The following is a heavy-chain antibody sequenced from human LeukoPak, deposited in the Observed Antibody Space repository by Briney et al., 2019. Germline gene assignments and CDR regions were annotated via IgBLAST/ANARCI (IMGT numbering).Heavy chain of an antibody. V-gene: IGHV4-59*01. Sequence: PSETLSLXCTVSGGSIRSYYGSWIRQPPGKVLESIGSIYYSGSTSYSPSLKSRVTISVDTSKNQFSLKLSSVTAADTAVYYCARESANWRAFDIWGQGTMVTVSS. CDR3: ARESANWRAFDI. D-gene: IGHD7-27*01. CDR1: GGSIRSYY. J-gene: IGHJ3*02. CDR2: IYYSGST.